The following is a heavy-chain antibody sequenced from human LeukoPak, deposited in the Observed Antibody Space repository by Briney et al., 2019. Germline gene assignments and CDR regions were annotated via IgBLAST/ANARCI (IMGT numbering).Heavy chain of an antibody. CDR2: ISAYNGNT. CDR3: ARDEFRRYAFDI. V-gene: IGHV1-18*01. Sequence: GASVKVSCKASGDTFTSFGIRWVRQAPVQGLEWMGWISAYNGNTNYAQKLQGRVTMTTDTSTSTAYMELRSLRSDDTAVYYCARDEFRRYAFDIWGQGTMVTVSS. J-gene: IGHJ3*02. D-gene: IGHD2-21*01. CDR1: GDTFTSFG.